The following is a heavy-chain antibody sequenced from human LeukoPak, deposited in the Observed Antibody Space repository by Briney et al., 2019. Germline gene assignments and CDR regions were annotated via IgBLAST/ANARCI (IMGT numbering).Heavy chain of an antibody. CDR1: GFTVSSYA. D-gene: IGHD3-22*01. Sequence: GGSLRLSCAASGFTVSSYAMSWVRQAPGKGLEWVSAISGSGGSTYYADSVKGRFTISRDNSKNTLYLQMNSLRAEDTAVYYCAKSITMIVVVITQAFDIWGQGTMVTVSS. J-gene: IGHJ3*02. CDR2: ISGSGGST. CDR3: AKSITMIVVVITQAFDI. V-gene: IGHV3-23*01.